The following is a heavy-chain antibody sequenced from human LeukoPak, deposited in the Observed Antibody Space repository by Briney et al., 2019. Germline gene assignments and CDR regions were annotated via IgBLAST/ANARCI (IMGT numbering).Heavy chain of an antibody. D-gene: IGHD2-2*01. CDR1: GFTVSSNH. Sequence: GGSLRLSCAASGFTVSSNHMSWVRQAPGKGLEWVSVIYSGGSTYYADSVKGRFTISRDNSKNTLYLQMNSLRAEDTAVYYCARDRRYCSSTSCYFTDYWGQGTLVTVSS. V-gene: IGHV3-53*01. CDR2: IYSGGST. CDR3: ARDRRYCSSTSCYFTDY. J-gene: IGHJ4*02.